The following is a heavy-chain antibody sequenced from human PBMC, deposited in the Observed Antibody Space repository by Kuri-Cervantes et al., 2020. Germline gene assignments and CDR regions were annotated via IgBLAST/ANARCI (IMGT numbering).Heavy chain of an antibody. J-gene: IGHJ4*02. CDR3: ASQRSTMVQGVAGLLDY. V-gene: IGHV3-23*01. CDR2: ISGSGGST. CDR1: GFSFSDNY. Sequence: GGSLRLSCAVSGFSFSDNYMTWIRQAPGKGLEWVSAISGSGGSTYYADSVKGRFTISRDNSKNTLYLQMNSLRAEDTAVYYCASQRSTMVQGVAGLLDYWGQGTLVTVSS. D-gene: IGHD3-10*01.